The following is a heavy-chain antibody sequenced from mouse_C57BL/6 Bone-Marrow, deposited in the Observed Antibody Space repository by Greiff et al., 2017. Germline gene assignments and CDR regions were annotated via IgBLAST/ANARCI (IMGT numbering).Heavy chain of an antibody. Sequence: QVQLQQSGAELVRPGTSVKVSCKASGYAFTNYLIEWVKQRPGKGLEWIGVINPGSGGTNYNEKFKGKATLTADKSSITAYMQLSSLTSEDSAVYFCARDYEYDGAYWGQGTLVTVSA. CDR3: ARDYEYDGAY. CDR2: INPGSGGT. CDR1: GYAFTNYL. D-gene: IGHD2-4*01. J-gene: IGHJ3*01. V-gene: IGHV1-54*01.